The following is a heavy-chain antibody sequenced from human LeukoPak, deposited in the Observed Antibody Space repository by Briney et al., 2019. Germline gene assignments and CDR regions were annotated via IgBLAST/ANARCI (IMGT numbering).Heavy chain of an antibody. CDR1: GFTFNNHG. CDR2: MRYDGSNK. J-gene: IGHJ4*02. D-gene: IGHD2-15*01. CDR3: AKVRVGTAHFDY. Sequence: GGSLRLSCAASGFTFNNHGMHWVRQAPGKGLEWVAFMRYDGSNKYYADSEKGRFIISRDNSKNKLYLQMNSLRAEDTAVYYCAKVRVGTAHFDYWGQGTLVTVSS. V-gene: IGHV3-30*02.